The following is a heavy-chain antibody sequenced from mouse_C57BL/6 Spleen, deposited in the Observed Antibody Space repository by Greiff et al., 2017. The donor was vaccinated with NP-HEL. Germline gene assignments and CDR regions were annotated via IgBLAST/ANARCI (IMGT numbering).Heavy chain of an antibody. CDR3: ARRTYYRRGYFDY. J-gene: IGHJ2*01. V-gene: IGHV1-55*01. Sequence: VQLQQPGAELVKPGASVKMSCKASGYTFTSYWITWVKQRPGQGLEWIGDIYPGSGSTNYNEKFKSKATLTVDTSSSTAYMQLSSLTSEDSAVYYCARRTYYRRGYFDYWGQGTTLTVSS. CDR1: GYTFTSYW. CDR2: IYPGSGST. D-gene: IGHD2-14*01.